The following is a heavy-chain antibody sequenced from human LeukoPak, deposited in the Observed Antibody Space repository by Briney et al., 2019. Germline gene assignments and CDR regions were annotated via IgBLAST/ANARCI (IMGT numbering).Heavy chain of an antibody. J-gene: IGHJ5*02. Sequence: PGGSLRLSCAASGFTFGTYIMHWLCQAPGKGPEWVAVISYDGSVQYYSGSVMGRFTISRDNSKNTLYLQMNSLRAEDTAVYYCARDGRPSGWSYNWFDPWGQGTLVTVSS. CDR2: ISYDGSVQ. D-gene: IGHD6-19*01. CDR1: GFTFGTYI. V-gene: IGHV3-30*07. CDR3: ARDGRPSGWSYNWFDP.